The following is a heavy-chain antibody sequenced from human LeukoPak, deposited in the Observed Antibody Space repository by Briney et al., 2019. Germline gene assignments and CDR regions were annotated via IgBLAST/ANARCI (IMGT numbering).Heavy chain of an antibody. CDR1: GFTFGSYG. CDR2: IRYDGSNK. Sequence: GRSLRLSCAASGFTFGSYGMHWVRQAPGKGLEWVAFIRYDGSNKYYADSVKGRFTISRDNSKNTLYLQMNSLRAEDTAVYYCAKVNDYGDYVSFDYWGQGTLVTVSS. J-gene: IGHJ4*02. CDR3: AKVNDYGDYVSFDY. D-gene: IGHD4-17*01. V-gene: IGHV3-30*02.